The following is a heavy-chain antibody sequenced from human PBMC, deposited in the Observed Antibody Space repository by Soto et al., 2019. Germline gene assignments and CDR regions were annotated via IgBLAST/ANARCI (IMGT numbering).Heavy chain of an antibody. Sequence: PGGSLRLSCAASGFSFSSFGMHWVRQAPGKGLEWVAFNSYDGSNKYYADSVKGRFTISRDSSEKTLYLQMNSLRPEDTAVHYCAKALGELSPESYDYWGQGTLVTVSS. J-gene: IGHJ4*02. CDR2: NSYDGSNK. CDR3: AKALGELSPESYDY. V-gene: IGHV3-30*18. CDR1: GFSFSSFG. D-gene: IGHD3-16*02.